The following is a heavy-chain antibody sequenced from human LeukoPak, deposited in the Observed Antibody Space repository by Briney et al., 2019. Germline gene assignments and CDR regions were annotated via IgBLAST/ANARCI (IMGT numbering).Heavy chain of an antibody. CDR3: AKTQSYYYDSSGPPHDY. CDR2: ISGSGGST. D-gene: IGHD3-22*01. J-gene: IGHJ4*02. Sequence: GGSLRLSCAASGFTFSSYAMSWVRQAPGKGLEWVSAISGSGGSTYYADSVKGRFTISRDNSKNTLYLQMNSLRAKDTAVYYCAKTQSYYYDSSGPPHDYWGQGTLVTVSS. V-gene: IGHV3-23*01. CDR1: GFTFSSYA.